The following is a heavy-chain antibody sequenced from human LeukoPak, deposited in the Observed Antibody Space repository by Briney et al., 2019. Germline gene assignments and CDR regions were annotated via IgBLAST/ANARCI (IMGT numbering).Heavy chain of an antibody. CDR2: TYYRSTWYD. V-gene: IGHV6-1*01. CDR1: GDSVSSNSVT. D-gene: IGHD2-2*01. CDR3: ARRLTQYDCFDP. J-gene: IGHJ5*02. Sequence: SQTLSLTCAISGDSVSSNSVTWNWIRQSPSRGLEWLGRTYYRSTWYDDYAVSVRGRITVNPDTSKNQFSLHLNSVTPEDTAVYYCARRLTQYDCFDPWGQGILVTVSS.